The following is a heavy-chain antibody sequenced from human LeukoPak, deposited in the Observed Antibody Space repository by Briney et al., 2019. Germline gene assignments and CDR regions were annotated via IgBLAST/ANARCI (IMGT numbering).Heavy chain of an antibody. CDR2: TYYRSTWYD. V-gene: IGHV6-1*01. CDR1: GDSVSSNSVT. D-gene: IGHD2-2*01. CDR3: ARRLTQYDCFDP. J-gene: IGHJ5*02. Sequence: SQTLSLTCAISGDSVSSNSVTWNWIRQSPSRGLEWLGRTYYRSTWYDDYAVSVRGRITVNPDTSKNQFSLHLNSVTPEDTAVYYCARRLTQYDCFDPWGQGILVTVSS.